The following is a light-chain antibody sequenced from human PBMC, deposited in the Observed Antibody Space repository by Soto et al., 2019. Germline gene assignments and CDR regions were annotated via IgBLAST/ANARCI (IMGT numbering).Light chain of an antibody. J-gene: IGKJ4*01. CDR2: GAS. Sequence: EIVLTQSPATLSLSPGERATLSCRASQSVSSNLVWYQQKPGQAPRLLLSGASNSATGIPARFSGSGSGTDFTLTISGLDPEEFAVYYCQQSESWPISFGGGTKVEVK. CDR1: QSVSSN. V-gene: IGKV3-11*01. CDR3: QQSESWPIS.